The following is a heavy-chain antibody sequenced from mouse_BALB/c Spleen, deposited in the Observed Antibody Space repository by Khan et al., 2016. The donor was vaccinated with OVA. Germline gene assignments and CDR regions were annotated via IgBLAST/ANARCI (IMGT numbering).Heavy chain of an antibody. CDR2: IKPSDGDS. D-gene: IGHD4-1*01. J-gene: IGHJ3*01. V-gene: IGHV1-53*01. CDR3: RRSGDGTFVY. Sequence: QVQLKQSGTELVKPGASVRLSCKASGYTFTSYYMYWVKQRPGQGFEWIGEIKPSDGDSNFNENFKSKATLTVDKSSTPAYMQLSSLTSADSAVFYSRRSGDGTFVYWGQGTLVTVAA. CDR1: GYTFTSYY.